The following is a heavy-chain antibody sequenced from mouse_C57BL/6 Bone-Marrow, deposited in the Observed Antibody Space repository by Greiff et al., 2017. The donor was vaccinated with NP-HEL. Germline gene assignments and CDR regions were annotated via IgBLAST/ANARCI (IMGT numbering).Heavy chain of an antibody. D-gene: IGHD6-1*01. V-gene: IGHV1-82*01. CDR3: ARGESWGAFLDY. J-gene: IGHJ2*01. Sequence: VQLQQSGPELVKPGASVKISCKASGYTFSTSWMNWMKQRPGKGLEWIGRIYPGDGDTHYSGNFEGKASLTADKSSSSAYMHLSSLTSEDSAVYFCARGESWGAFLDYWGQGTTLAVSS. CDR1: GYTFSTSW. CDR2: IYPGDGDT.